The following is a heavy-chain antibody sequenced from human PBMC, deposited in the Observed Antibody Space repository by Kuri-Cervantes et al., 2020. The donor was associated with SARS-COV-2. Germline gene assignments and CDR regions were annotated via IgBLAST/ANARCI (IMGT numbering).Heavy chain of an antibody. D-gene: IGHD6-19*01. CDR1: GYTLTELS. Sequence: ASVKVSCKVSGYTLTELSMHWVRQAPGKGLGWMGGFDPEDGETIYAQKFQGRVTMTEDTSTDTAYMELSSLRSEDTAVYYCAKDPRSSGWYDYWGQGTLVTVSS. V-gene: IGHV1-24*01. CDR2: FDPEDGET. J-gene: IGHJ4*02. CDR3: AKDPRSSGWYDY.